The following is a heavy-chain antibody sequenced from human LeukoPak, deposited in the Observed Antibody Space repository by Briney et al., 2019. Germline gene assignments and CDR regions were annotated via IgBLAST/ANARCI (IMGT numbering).Heavy chain of an antibody. V-gene: IGHV3-23*01. D-gene: IGHD2-21*01. J-gene: IGHJ4*02. CDR1: GFTFSSYA. CDR2: ISGSGGST. CDR3: AKFLPTHIVVANYYFDY. Sequence: GGSLRLSCAASGFTFSSYAMSWVRQAPGKGVEWVSAISGSGGSTYYADSVKGRFTISRDNSKNTLYLQMNSLRAEDTAVYYCAKFLPTHIVVANYYFDYWGQGTLVTVS.